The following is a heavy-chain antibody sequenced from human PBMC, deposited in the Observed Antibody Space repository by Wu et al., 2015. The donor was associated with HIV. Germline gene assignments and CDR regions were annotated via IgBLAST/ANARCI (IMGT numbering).Heavy chain of an antibody. CDR2: MNPKSGNT. CDR3: AGARAIVATIMMIVGAGFDP. D-gene: IGHD5-12*01. V-gene: IGHV1-8*01. Sequence: QEQLVQSGAEVKKPGASVKVSCKASGYIFTSYDINWVRQATGQGLEWMGWMNPKSGNTGYAQKFQGRVTMTRNTSISTAYMELSSLRSEDTAVYYCAGARAIVATIMMIVGAGFDPVGPGNPG. CDR1: GYIFTSYD. J-gene: IGHJ5*02.